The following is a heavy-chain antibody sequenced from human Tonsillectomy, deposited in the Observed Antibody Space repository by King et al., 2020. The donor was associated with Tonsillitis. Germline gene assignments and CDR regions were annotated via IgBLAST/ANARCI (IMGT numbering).Heavy chain of an antibody. D-gene: IGHD3-16*01. V-gene: IGHV3-23*01. Sequence: ESGGGLVQPGGSVRLSCVASGFTFDTYAMAWVRQAPGKGLDWVSSLSASGVTTYYAGSVKGRFTISRDNSKNTVFLQMNSLRADDTAVYYCAKDRGQMLGGGAFDIWGLGTLVTVSS. CDR2: LSASGVTT. CDR3: AKDRGQMLGGGAFDI. J-gene: IGHJ3*02. CDR1: GFTFDTYA.